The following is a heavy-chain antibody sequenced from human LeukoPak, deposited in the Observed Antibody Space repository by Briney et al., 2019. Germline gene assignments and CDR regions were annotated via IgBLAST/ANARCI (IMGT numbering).Heavy chain of an antibody. J-gene: IGHJ3*02. CDR1: GFPFSRSW. CDR3: ASSSILVWFGESVSDI. Sequence: GGSLRLSCAASGFPFSRSWMSWVPQAPGKGLEWVANINQDGGEKYYMDSVKGRFTISRDNAKNSLYLQMSSLRAEDTAVYYCASSSILVWFGESVSDIWGQGTMVTVSP. V-gene: IGHV3-7*05. CDR2: INQDGGEK. D-gene: IGHD3-10*01.